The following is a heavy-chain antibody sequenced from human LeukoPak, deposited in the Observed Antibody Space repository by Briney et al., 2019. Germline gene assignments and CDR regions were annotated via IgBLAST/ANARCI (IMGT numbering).Heavy chain of an antibody. CDR1: GFTVTNYY. CDR2: IYSGGDT. CDR3: TRDPDG. Sequence: GGSLRLSCAASGFTVTNYYMSWVRQAPGKGLEWVSVIYSGGDTFHADSVKGRFTLSRDNSKNILYLQMNSLRAEDTTVYYCTRDPDGWGQGTLVTVSS. V-gene: IGHV3-66*01. J-gene: IGHJ4*02.